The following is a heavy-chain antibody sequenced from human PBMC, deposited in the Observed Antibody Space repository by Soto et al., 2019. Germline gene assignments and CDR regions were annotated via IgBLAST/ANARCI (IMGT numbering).Heavy chain of an antibody. CDR2: IYYGGST. Sequence: QVHLQESGPGLVGPSETLSLTCTVSGDSISSSYWNWIRRSPGKGLEWIAYIYYGGSTSYNPSLKSRVTISADRSKNQISLKLTSLTAADTAVYYCARDSRGDFFDSWGQGTLVTVSS. J-gene: IGHJ4*02. CDR1: GDSISSSY. D-gene: IGHD1-26*01. V-gene: IGHV4-59*01. CDR3: ARDSRGDFFDS.